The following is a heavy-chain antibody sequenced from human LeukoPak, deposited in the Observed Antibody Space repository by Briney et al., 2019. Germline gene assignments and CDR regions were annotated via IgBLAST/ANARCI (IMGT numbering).Heavy chain of an antibody. D-gene: IGHD3-10*01. Sequence: SETLSLTCTVSGGSISSYYWSWIRQPAGKGLEWVGRIYTSGSTNYNPSLKSRVTMSVDTSKNQFSLKLSSVTAADTAVYYCARGDGSGSYTLAFDIWGQGTMVTVSS. V-gene: IGHV4-4*07. J-gene: IGHJ3*02. CDR1: GGSISSYY. CDR2: IYTSGST. CDR3: ARGDGSGSYTLAFDI.